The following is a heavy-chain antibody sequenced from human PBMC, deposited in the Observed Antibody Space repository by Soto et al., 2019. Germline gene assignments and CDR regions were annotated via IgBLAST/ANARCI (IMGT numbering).Heavy chain of an antibody. J-gene: IGHJ6*02. CDR2: IYYSGST. Sequence: PSETLSLTCTVSGGSVSSGSYYWSWIRQPPGKGLEWIGYIYYSGSTNYNPSLKSRVTISVDTSKNQFSLKLSSVTAADTAVYYCATTYYDFWSGYYSNYYYYGMDVWGQGTTVTVSS. D-gene: IGHD3-3*01. CDR1: GGSVSSGSYY. V-gene: IGHV4-61*01. CDR3: ATTYYDFWSGYYSNYYYYGMDV.